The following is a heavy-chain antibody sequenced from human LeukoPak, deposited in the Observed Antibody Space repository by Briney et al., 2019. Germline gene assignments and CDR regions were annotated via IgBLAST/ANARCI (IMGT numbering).Heavy chain of an antibody. CDR2: FDPEDGET. Sequence: ASVKVSCKVSGYTLTELSMHWVRQAPGKGLEWMGGFDPEDGETIYAQKFQGRVTMTEDTSTDTAYMELSSLRSEDTVVYYCATDTYYDFWSGYPHYWGQGTLVTVSS. J-gene: IGHJ4*02. V-gene: IGHV1-24*01. D-gene: IGHD3-3*01. CDR1: GYTLTELS. CDR3: ATDTYYDFWSGYPHY.